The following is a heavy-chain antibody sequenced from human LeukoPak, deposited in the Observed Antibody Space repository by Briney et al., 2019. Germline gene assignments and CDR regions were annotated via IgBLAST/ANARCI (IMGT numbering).Heavy chain of an antibody. J-gene: IGHJ4*02. V-gene: IGHV3-33*01. CDR2: IWYDGSNK. D-gene: IGHD3-22*01. Sequence: PGRSLRLSCAASGFTFSSYGMHWVRQAPGKGLEWVAVIWYDGSNKYYADSVKGRFTISRDNSKNTLYLQMNSLRAEDTAVYYCARGPKYYYDSSGLDYWGQGTLVTVSS. CDR3: ARGPKYYYDSSGLDY. CDR1: GFTFSSYG.